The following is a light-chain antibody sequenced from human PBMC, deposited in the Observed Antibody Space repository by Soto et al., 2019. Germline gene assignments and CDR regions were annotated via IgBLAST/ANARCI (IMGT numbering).Light chain of an antibody. CDR1: RSNIGAAYG. J-gene: IGLJ1*01. V-gene: IGLV1-40*01. Sequence: QSVLTQPPSVSGAPGQRVTISCTGGRSNIGAAYGVHWYQHLPGTAPKLLIYDDNNRPSGVPDRFSGSKSGTSASLDITGLQAEDEADYYCQSYDSSLSGFYVFGTGTKLTVL. CDR2: DDN. CDR3: QSYDSSLSGFYV.